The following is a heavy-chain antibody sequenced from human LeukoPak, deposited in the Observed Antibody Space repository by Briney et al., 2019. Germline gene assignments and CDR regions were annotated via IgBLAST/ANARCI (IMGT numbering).Heavy chain of an antibody. CDR3: ARSRDGYNFVDY. CDR2: IYYSGST. Sequence: SETLSLTCTVSGGSISSYYWSWIRQPPGKGLEWIGYIYYSGSTNYNPSLKSRVTISVDTSKNQFSLKLSSVTAADTAVYYCARSRDGYNFVDYWGQGTLVTVSS. D-gene: IGHD5-24*01. CDR1: GGSISSYY. J-gene: IGHJ4*02. V-gene: IGHV4-59*12.